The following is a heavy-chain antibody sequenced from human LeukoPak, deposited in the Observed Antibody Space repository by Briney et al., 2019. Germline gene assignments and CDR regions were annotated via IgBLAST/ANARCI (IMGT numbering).Heavy chain of an antibody. CDR3: ARQEDSGYDLDYFDY. Sequence: SETLSLTCTVSGGSISSSSYYWGWIRQPPGKGLEWIGSIYYSGSTYYNPSLQSRVTISVDTSKNQFSLKLSSVTAADTAVYYCARQEDSGYDLDYFDYWGQGTLVTVSS. CDR1: GGSISSSSYY. V-gene: IGHV4-39*01. D-gene: IGHD5-12*01. J-gene: IGHJ4*02. CDR2: IYYSGST.